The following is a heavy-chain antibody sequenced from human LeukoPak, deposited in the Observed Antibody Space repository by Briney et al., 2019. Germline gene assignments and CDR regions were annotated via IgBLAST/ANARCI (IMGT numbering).Heavy chain of an antibody. V-gene: IGHV1-2*02. D-gene: IGHD1-26*01. J-gene: IGHJ4*02. CDR2: INPNSGDT. Sequence: ASVKVSCKASGYSFTGYYMHWVRQAPGQGLEWMGWINPNSGDTNSAQRFQGRVTMTRDTSISTAYMELSRLGSDDTAVYYCARLYSGYYYFDYWGLGTLVTVSS. CDR1: GYSFTGYY. CDR3: ARLYSGYYYFDY.